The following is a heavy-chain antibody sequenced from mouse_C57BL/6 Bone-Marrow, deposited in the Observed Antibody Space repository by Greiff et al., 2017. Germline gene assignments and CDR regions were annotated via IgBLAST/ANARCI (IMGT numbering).Heavy chain of an antibody. CDR1: GYTFTSYW. Sequence: QVQLQQPGAELVRPGSSVTLSCKASGYTFTSYWMDWVKQRPGQGLEWIGNIYPSDSETHYNQKFKDKATLTVDKSSSTAYMQLSSLTPDDSAVYYCARYDYYSNDWGQGTTLTVSS. V-gene: IGHV1-61*01. CDR2: IYPSDSET. J-gene: IGHJ2*01. CDR3: ARYDYYSND. D-gene: IGHD2-5*01.